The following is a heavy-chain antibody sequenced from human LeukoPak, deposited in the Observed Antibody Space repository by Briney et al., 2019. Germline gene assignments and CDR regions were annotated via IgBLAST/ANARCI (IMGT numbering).Heavy chain of an antibody. CDR3: ARALHYYDSSALSY. J-gene: IGHJ4*02. CDR2: ISYDGSNK. D-gene: IGHD3-22*01. V-gene: IGHV3-30-3*01. Sequence: GGSLRLSCAASGFTFSSYAMHWVRQAPGKGLEWVAVISYDGSNKYYADSVKGRLTISRDNSKNTLYLQMNSLRAEDTAVYYCARALHYYDSSALSYWGQGTLVTVSS. CDR1: GFTFSSYA.